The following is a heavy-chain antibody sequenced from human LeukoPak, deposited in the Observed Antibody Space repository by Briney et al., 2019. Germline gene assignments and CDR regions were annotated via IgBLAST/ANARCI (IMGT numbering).Heavy chain of an antibody. CDR2: ISHDGRID. D-gene: IGHD3-16*01. CDR1: GFTFSDYA. V-gene: IGHV3-30-3*02. J-gene: IGHJ4*01. CDR3: AKKGLRKGGGFERYFDP. Sequence: SGGSLRLSCAVSGFTFSDYAMHWVRQAPGKGLEWVALISHDGRIDHYADSVKGRFTVSRDNSKNIIYLQMNSMSPEDTTVYYRAKKGLRKGGGFERYFDPWGQGTLV.